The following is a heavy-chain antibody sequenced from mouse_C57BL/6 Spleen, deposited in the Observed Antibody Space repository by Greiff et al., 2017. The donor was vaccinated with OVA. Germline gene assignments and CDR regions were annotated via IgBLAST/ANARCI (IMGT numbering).Heavy chain of an antibody. CDR1: GFTFSDYY. D-gene: IGHD1-1*02. V-gene: IGHV5-16*01. Sequence: DVKLVESEGGLVQPGSSMKLSCTASGFTFSDYYMAWVRQVPEKGLEWVANINYDGSSTYYLDSLKSRFIISRDNAKNILYLQMSSLKSEDTATYYCARDAVGYFDVWGTGTTVTVSS. CDR3: ARDAVGYFDV. J-gene: IGHJ1*03. CDR2: INYDGSST.